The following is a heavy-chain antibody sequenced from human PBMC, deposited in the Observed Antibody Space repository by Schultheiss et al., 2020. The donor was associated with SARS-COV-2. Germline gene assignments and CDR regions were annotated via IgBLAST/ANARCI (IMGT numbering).Heavy chain of an antibody. CDR1: GFTFSSYE. CDR2: ISSSGSTI. V-gene: IGHV3-48*03. D-gene: IGHD2-2*01. J-gene: IGHJ4*02. Sequence: GGSLRLSCAASGFTFSSYEMNWVRQAPGKGLEWVSYISSSGSTIYYADSVKGRFTISRDNAKNSLYLQMNSLRAEDTAVYYCARAPGYCSSTSCYRDYWGQGTLVTVSS. CDR3: ARAPGYCSSTSCYRDY.